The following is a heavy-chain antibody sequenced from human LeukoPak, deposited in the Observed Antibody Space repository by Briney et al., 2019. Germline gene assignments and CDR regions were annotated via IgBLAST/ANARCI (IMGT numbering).Heavy chain of an antibody. CDR1: GFTFSSYS. CDR3: ASEMRIQGYYYGMDV. J-gene: IGHJ6*02. D-gene: IGHD2-15*01. CDR2: ISSSSSYI. Sequence: GGSLRLSCAASGFTFSSYSMNWVRQAPGKGLEWVSSISSSSSYIYYADSVKGRFTISRDNAKNSLYLQMNSLRAEDTAVYYCASEMRIQGYYYGMDVWGQGTTVTVSS. V-gene: IGHV3-21*01.